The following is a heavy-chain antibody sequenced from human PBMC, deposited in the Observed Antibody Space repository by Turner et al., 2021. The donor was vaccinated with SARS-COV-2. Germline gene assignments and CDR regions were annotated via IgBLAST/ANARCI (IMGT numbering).Heavy chain of an antibody. V-gene: IGHV3-30-3*01. Sequence: QVQLVESGGGVVQPGRSLRLSCAASGFTFNTYAMHWFRQAPGKGLEWVAVITYDGSTKFYADSVKGRFTISRDNSKSSLYVQMNSLRVEDTAVYYCARDLMEVGGMDVWGQGTTVTVSS. CDR2: ITYDGSTK. CDR3: ARDLMEVGGMDV. CDR1: GFTFNTYA. J-gene: IGHJ6*02. D-gene: IGHD3-3*01.